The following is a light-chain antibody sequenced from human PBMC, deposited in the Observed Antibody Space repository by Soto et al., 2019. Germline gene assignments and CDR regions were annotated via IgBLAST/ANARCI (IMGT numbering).Light chain of an antibody. J-gene: IGKJ1*01. V-gene: IGKV1-6*01. Sequence: AIQMTQSPSSLSASVGDRVTITCRASQDIGDDLAWYQQKPGKAPKLLIYVASSLQSGVPSRFSGSGSGTVFTFTIRSLQPEDFANYYCLQDYNAPQTSGQGPKVDIK. CDR2: VAS. CDR1: QDIGDD. CDR3: LQDYNAPQT.